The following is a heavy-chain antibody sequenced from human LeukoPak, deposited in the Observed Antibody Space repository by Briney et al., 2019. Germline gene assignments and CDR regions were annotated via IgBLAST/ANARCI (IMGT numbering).Heavy chain of an antibody. D-gene: IGHD1-7*01. Sequence: GGSLRLSCAASGFTFSSYTMSWVRQAPGKGREWVSGIRGGGDGTYYADSVKGRFTISRGNSKNTLYLQMNSLRADDTALYYCAKEDINWNYVRYFDYWGQGTLVTVSS. J-gene: IGHJ4*02. CDR3: AKEDINWNYVRYFDY. CDR2: IRGGGDGT. V-gene: IGHV3-23*01. CDR1: GFTFSSYT.